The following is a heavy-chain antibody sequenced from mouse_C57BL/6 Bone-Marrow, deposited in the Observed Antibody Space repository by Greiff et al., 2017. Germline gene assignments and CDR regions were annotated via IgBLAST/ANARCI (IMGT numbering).Heavy chain of an antibody. J-gene: IGHJ1*01. CDR1: GYTFTSYG. CDR3: ARSYGGNDDGDFDV. Sequence: VQLQQSGAELVRPGSSVKMSCKTSGYTFTSYGINWVKQRPGQGLDWIGYIYIGNGYTKYNEKFKGKATLTSDTSSSTAYMQISSLTSEGSAIYVCARSYGGNDDGDFDVWDSGNAVTVS. V-gene: IGHV1-58*01. D-gene: IGHD1-1*01. CDR2: IYIGNGYT.